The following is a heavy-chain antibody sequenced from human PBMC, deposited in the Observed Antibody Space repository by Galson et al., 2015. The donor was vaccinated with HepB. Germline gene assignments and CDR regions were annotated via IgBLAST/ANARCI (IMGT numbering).Heavy chain of an antibody. J-gene: IGHJ4*02. V-gene: IGHV4-59*01. CDR2: IHHSGPT. CDR3: ASGSFGVFDY. CDR1: GDSISYNY. D-gene: IGHD1-14*01. Sequence: LTCTVFGDSISYNYWSWIRQPPGKGLEWIRYIHHSGPTNYNPSLKSRVTISIDTSKNHFSLRLTSVTAADTAVYFCASGSFGVFDYWGQGALVTVSS.